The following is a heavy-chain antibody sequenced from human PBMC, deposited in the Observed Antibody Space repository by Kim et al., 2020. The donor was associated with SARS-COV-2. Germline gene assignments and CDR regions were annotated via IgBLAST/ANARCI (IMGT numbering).Heavy chain of an antibody. CDR2: IKTKSHGGTI. D-gene: IGHD2-21*01. J-gene: IGHJ4*02. CDR3: TGFGEGH. V-gene: IGHV3-15*01. Sequence: GGSLRLSCAASEFIFSNAWMSWVRQAPGKGLEWVALIKTKSHGGTIDYAAPVRGRFTISRDDSKNTLSLQMNSLKIEDTAGYYCTGFGEGHWGQGTLVTVSS. CDR1: EFIFSNAW.